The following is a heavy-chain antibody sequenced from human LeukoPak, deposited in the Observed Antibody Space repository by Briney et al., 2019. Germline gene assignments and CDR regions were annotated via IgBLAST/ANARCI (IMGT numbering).Heavy chain of an antibody. J-gene: IGHJ4*02. V-gene: IGHV4-38-2*01. D-gene: IGHD2-2*02. CDR1: GYSISSGYY. CDR3: ARQSSTSCYRD. CDR2: IYPSGST. Sequence: PAETLSLTCAVCGYSISSGYYGGWSRQRPGEGVEWIGSIYPSGSTYYNPSLNSRVTISVHTSKNQFSLKLSSVTAADTAVYYCARQSSTSCYRDWGQGTLVTVSS.